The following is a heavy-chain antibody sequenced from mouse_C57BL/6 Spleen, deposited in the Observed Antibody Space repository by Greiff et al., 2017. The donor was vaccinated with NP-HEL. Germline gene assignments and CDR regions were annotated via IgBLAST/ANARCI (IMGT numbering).Heavy chain of an antibody. CDR1: GYTFTSYD. Sequence: QVQLQQSGPELVKPGASVKLSCKASGYTFTSYDINWVKQRPGQGLEWIGWIYPRDGSTKYNEKFKGKATLTVDTSSSTAYMELHSLTSEDSAVYFCARASTMITKYYFDYWGQGTTLTVSS. V-gene: IGHV1-85*01. D-gene: IGHD2-4*01. J-gene: IGHJ2*01. CDR2: IYPRDGST. CDR3: ARASTMITKYYFDY.